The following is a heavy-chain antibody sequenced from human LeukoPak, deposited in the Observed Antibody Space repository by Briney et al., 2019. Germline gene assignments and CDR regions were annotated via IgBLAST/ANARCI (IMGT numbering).Heavy chain of an antibody. D-gene: IGHD5-18*01. J-gene: IGHJ4*02. CDR3: ARMWIQLWPFDY. CDR2: INQDGSEK. Sequence: GSLRLSCAASGFIFGNYWMSWVRQAPGKGLEWVANINQDGSEKYYVDSLKGRFTISRDNAKNSLYLQMNSLRAEDTAVYYCARMWIQLWPFDYWGQGTLVTVSS. V-gene: IGHV3-7*03. CDR1: GFIFGNYW.